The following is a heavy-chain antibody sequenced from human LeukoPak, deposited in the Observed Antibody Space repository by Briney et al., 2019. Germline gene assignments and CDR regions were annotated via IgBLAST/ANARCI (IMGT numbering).Heavy chain of an antibody. CDR1: GLTFSSYW. D-gene: IGHD6-13*01. Sequence: GGSLRLSCAASGLTFSSYWMSWVRQAPGKGPEWVANIKPDGSGKYYVDSVKGRFTISRDNAENSLFLHMNSLRAEDTAVYYCARCAVAAAGDYWGRGTLVTVS. CDR2: IKPDGSGK. V-gene: IGHV3-7*01. CDR3: ARCAVAAAGDY. J-gene: IGHJ4*02.